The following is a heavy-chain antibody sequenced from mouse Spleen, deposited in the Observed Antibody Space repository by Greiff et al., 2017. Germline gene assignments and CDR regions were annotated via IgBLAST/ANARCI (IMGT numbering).Heavy chain of an antibody. CDR3: ARRARFDYYGSSYYAMDY. CDR1: GYTFTSYW. V-gene: IGHV1S81*02. J-gene: IGHJ4*01. D-gene: IGHD1-1*01. Sequence: VQLQQSGAELVKPGASVKLSCKASGYTFTSYWMHWVKQRPGQGLEWIGEINPSNGRTNYNEKFKSKATLTVDKSSSTAYMQLSSLTSEDSAVYYCARRARFDYYGSSYYAMDYWGQGTSVTVSS. CDR2: INPSNGRT.